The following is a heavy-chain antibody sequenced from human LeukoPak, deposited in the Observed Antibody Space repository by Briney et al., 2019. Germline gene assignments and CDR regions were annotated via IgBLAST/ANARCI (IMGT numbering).Heavy chain of an antibody. CDR1: GFTFSSYG. CDR2: IWYDGSNK. J-gene: IGHJ4*02. CDR3: AREGKWELLNFDD. Sequence: PGGSLRLSCAASGFTFSSYGMHWVRQAPGKGLEWVAVIWYDGSNKYYADSVKGRFTISRDNSKNTLYLQMNSLRAEDTAVYYCAREGKWELLNFDDWGQGTLVTVSS. D-gene: IGHD1-26*01. V-gene: IGHV3-33*01.